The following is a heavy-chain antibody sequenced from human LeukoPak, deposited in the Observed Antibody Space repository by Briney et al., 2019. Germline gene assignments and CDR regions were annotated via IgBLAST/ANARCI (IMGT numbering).Heavy chain of an antibody. CDR2: ISGSGGSR. CDR1: GFTFSSYA. Sequence: GGSLRLSCAASGFTFSSYAMSWVRQAPGKGLEWVSLISGSGGSRYFADSLKGRFTISRDNSKNTLYLLMNSLRAEDTAVYYCAKSWSPDRLSPLVWGQGTLVTVSS. CDR3: AKSWSPDRLSPLV. D-gene: IGHD3-9*01. J-gene: IGHJ4*02. V-gene: IGHV3-23*01.